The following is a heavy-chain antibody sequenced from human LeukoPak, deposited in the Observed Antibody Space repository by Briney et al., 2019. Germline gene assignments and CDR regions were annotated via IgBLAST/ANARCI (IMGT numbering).Heavy chain of an antibody. J-gene: IGHJ5*02. CDR2: TYYGRSP. CDR1: GGSISSFY. D-gene: IGHD1-26*01. V-gene: IGHV4-59*13. CDR3: VTGRYSYGWYDH. Sequence: PSETLSLTCTVSGGSISSFYWSWIRQPPGKGLEWIGYTYYGRSPNYNPSLKSRVITSLDTSKNQFSLKLNSVTTADTAVYYCVTGRYSYGWYDHWGQGILVTVSS.